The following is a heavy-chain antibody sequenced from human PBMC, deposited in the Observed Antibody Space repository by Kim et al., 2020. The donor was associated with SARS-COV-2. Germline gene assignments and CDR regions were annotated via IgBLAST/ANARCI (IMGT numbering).Heavy chain of an antibody. CDR2: ISSSSSYI. V-gene: IGHV3-21*01. CDR3: ARLMSATTVGVVIPSHYYYGMDV. Sequence: GSLRLSCAASGFTFSSYSMNWVRQAPGKGLEWVSSISSSSSYIYYADSVKGRFTISRDNAKNSLYLQMNSLRAEDTAVYYCARLMSATTVGVVIPSHYYYGMDVWGEGTTVTVSS. J-gene: IGHJ6*04. CDR1: GFTFSSYS. D-gene: IGHD3-3*01.